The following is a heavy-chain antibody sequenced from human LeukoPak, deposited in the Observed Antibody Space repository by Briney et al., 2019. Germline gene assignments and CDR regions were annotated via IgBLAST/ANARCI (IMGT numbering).Heavy chain of an antibody. CDR1: GLSLSTSGMC. D-gene: IGHD2-8*01. J-gene: IGHJ4*02. Sequence: SGPTLVNPTQTLTLTCTFSGLSLSTSGMCVCWIRQPPGKALVWLARIDWDDDKYYSTSLKTRLTISKDTSKNQVVLTMTNMDHVYRATYYCARFTPYCTNGVCYTFDYWGQGNLVTVSS. CDR3: ARFTPYCTNGVCYTFDY. V-gene: IGHV2-70*11. CDR2: IDWDDDK.